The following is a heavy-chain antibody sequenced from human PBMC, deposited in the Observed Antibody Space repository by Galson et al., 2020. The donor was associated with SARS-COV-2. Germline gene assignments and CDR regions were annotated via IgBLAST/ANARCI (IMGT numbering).Heavy chain of an antibody. Sequence: ASETLSLTCTVSGGSISSYYWSWIRQPPGKGLEWIGYIYYSGSTNYNPSLKSRVTISVDTSKNQFSLKLSSVTAADTAVYYCARGRAIEGSGRYFDYWGQGTLVTVSS. D-gene: IGHD3-10*01. CDR1: GGSISSYY. CDR2: IYYSGST. J-gene: IGHJ4*02. V-gene: IGHV4-59*08. CDR3: ARGRAIEGSGRYFDY.